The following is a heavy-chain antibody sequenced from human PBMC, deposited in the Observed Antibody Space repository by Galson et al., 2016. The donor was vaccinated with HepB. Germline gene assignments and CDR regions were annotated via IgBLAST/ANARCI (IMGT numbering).Heavy chain of an antibody. Sequence: SLRLSCAASGFTFSSYWMHWVRQSPEEGLEWVSSISGSGGTTYYADSLKGRFTISRDNSKSTLYLQMNSLRAENTAVYYCAKGAYSLPENFQHWGQGTLVTVSS. V-gene: IGHV3-23*01. CDR3: AKGAYSLPENFQH. CDR1: GFTFSSYW. D-gene: IGHD2-15*01. J-gene: IGHJ1*01. CDR2: ISGSGGTT.